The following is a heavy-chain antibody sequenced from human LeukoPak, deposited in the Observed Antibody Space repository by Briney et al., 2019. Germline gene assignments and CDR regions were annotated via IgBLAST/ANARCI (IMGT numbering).Heavy chain of an antibody. CDR2: FDPEDGET. CDR1: GYTLTELS. J-gene: IGHJ4*02. D-gene: IGHD3-10*01. Sequence: ASVKVSCKVSGYTLTELSMHWVRQAPGKGLEWMGGFDPEDGETIYAQKFQGRVTMTEDTSTDTAYMELSSLRSDDTAVYYCARVWRFVVRGVIIRNFDYWGQGTLVTVSS. V-gene: IGHV1-24*01. CDR3: ARVWRFVVRGVIIRNFDY.